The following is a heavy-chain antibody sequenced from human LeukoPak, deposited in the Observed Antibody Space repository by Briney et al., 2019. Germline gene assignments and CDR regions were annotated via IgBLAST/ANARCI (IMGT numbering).Heavy chain of an antibody. D-gene: IGHD2-15*01. Sequence: GGSLRLSCAASGFTFSSYAMNWVRQAPGKGLEWVSGISGRGGSTNYVDSVKGRFTISRDNSKNTLYLQMNSLRAEDTAVYYCAKGALGYCSGGSCPIPFDYWGQGTLVTVSS. CDR1: GFTFSSYA. CDR3: AKGALGYCSGGSCPIPFDY. V-gene: IGHV3-23*01. CDR2: ISGRGGST. J-gene: IGHJ4*02.